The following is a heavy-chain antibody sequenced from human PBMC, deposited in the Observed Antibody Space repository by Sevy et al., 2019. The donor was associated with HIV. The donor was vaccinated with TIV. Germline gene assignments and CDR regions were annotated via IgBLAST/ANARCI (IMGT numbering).Heavy chain of an antibody. CDR2: IKQDGSEK. J-gene: IGHJ3*02. CDR3: ARGVYYYDSSAYFAFDI. Sequence: GGSVRLSCAASGFTFSSYWMNWVRQAPGKGLEWVANIKQDGSEKYYVDSVKGRFTISRDNAKNSLYLQMNSLRAEDTAVYYCARGVYYYDSSAYFAFDIWGRGTMVTVSS. D-gene: IGHD3-22*01. V-gene: IGHV3-7*01. CDR1: GFTFSSYW.